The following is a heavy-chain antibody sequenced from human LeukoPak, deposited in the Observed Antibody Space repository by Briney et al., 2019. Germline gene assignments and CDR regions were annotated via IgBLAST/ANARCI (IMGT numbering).Heavy chain of an antibody. V-gene: IGHV3-21*04. CDR2: IGNSGHTM. Sequence: GGSLRLSCVASGFSFRTYSMNWVRQAPGKGLEWVSSIGNSGHTMYYADSVKGRFTISRDNAKNSLYLQMNSLRAEDTAVYYCASLSGYYPPYGMDVWGQGTTVTVSS. CDR3: ASLSGYYPPYGMDV. CDR1: GFSFRTYS. J-gene: IGHJ6*02. D-gene: IGHD3-3*01.